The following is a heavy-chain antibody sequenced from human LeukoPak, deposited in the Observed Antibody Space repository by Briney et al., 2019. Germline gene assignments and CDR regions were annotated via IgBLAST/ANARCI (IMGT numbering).Heavy chain of an antibody. J-gene: IGHJ4*02. CDR1: GGPISRIIYY. CDR2: IYYTGST. Sequence: PSETLSLTCTVSGGPISRIIYYWGWLCQPPGKGLEWIGSIYYTGSTYYTPSLRSRVTISVDTSKNQFSLKLSAVTAADTAVYYCARVVRDGSGYNYYFDYWGQGTLVTVSS. D-gene: IGHD3-22*01. CDR3: ARVVRDGSGYNYYFDY. V-gene: IGHV4-39*01.